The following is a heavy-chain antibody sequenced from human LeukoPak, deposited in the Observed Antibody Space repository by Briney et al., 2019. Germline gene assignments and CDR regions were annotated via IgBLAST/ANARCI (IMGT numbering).Heavy chain of an antibody. D-gene: IGHD3-10*01. CDR1: GFIFSDWF. V-gene: IGHV3-11*05. J-gene: IGHJ4*02. CDR3: ARETVVRGVAFEY. Sequence: KPGGSLRLSCAASGFIFSDWFMSWIRQAPGKGLEWVSYITSSSDYTSYADSVKGRFTISRDNAKNSLYLQMNSLRAEDTAVYYCARETVVRGVAFEYWGPGNLVTVSS. CDR2: ITSSSDYT.